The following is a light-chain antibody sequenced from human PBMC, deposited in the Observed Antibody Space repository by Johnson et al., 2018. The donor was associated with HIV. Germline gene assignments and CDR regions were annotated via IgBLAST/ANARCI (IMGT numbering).Light chain of an antibody. CDR1: SSNIGRNY. CDR2: DNN. J-gene: IGLJ1*01. V-gene: IGLV1-51*01. CDR3: GTWDSSLSAFYV. Sequence: QSVLTQPPSVSAAPGQKVTISCSGSSSNIGRNYVSWYQQLPVTAPKLLIFDNNKRPSGIPDRFSASKSGTSATLGITGLQTGDEADYYCGTWDSSLSAFYVFGTGTKVTVL.